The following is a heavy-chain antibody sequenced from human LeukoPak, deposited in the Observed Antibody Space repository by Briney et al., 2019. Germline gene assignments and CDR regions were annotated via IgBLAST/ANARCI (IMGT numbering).Heavy chain of an antibody. CDR2: ISGSGGST. CDR3: AKDSVDSSSWYGGFDY. CDR1: GFTFSSYA. V-gene: IGHV3-23*01. J-gene: IGHJ4*02. D-gene: IGHD6-13*01. Sequence: PGGSLRLSCAASGFTFSSYAMGWVRQAPGKGLEWVSAISGSGGSTYYADSVKGRFTISRDNSKNTLYLQMNSLRAEDTAVYYCAKDSVDSSSWYGGFDYWGQGTLVTVSS.